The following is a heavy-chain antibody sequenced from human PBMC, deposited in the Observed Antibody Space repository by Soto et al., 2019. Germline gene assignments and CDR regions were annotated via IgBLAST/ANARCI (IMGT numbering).Heavy chain of an antibody. CDR3: AKLQSRELGRGAFDI. V-gene: IGHV3-23*01. Sequence: EVQLLESGGGFVQPGGSLRLSCEASGFTFSSYGMSWVRQAPGKGLEWVSGISGSGGSIYYSDSVKGRFTISRDNSKNTLYLQMNGLRAEDTAVYYCAKLQSRELGRGAFDIWGQGTMVTVSS. J-gene: IGHJ3*02. CDR1: GFTFSSYG. D-gene: IGHD7-27*01. CDR2: ISGSGGSI.